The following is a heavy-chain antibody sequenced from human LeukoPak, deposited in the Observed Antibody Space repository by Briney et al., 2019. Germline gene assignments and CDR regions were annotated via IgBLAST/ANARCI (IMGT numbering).Heavy chain of an antibody. Sequence: SETLSLTCTVSGGSISSTSYYWGWIRQPPGKGLEWIGNIYYSGGTYYNPSLKSRVTISADTSKNQFSLKLISVTAADTAVYYCASRKLGNDYWGQGTLVTVSS. V-gene: IGHV4-39*07. CDR1: GGSISSTSYY. D-gene: IGHD7-27*01. CDR2: IYYSGGT. CDR3: ASRKLGNDY. J-gene: IGHJ4*02.